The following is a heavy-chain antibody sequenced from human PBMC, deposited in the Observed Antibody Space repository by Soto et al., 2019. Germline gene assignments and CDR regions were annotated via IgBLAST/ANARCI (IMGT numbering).Heavy chain of an antibody. V-gene: IGHV3-48*03. Sequence: LSLSCAASGFTFSSYEMNWVRQAPGKGLEWVSYISSSGSTIYYADSVKGRFTIPRDNAKNSLYLQMNSLRAEDTAVYYCARELALRYFDWATLFDIWGQGTMVTVSS. CDR3: ARELALRYFDWATLFDI. CDR2: ISSSGSTI. CDR1: GFTFSSYE. J-gene: IGHJ3*02. D-gene: IGHD3-9*01.